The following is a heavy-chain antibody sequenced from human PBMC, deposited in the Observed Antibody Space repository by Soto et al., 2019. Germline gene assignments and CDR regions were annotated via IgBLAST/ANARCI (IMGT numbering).Heavy chain of an antibody. J-gene: IGHJ6*02. V-gene: IGHV3-30-3*01. CDR1: GFTFSSYA. CDR3: ARTSYVWGSYRPYYYGMDV. CDR2: ISYDGSNK. Sequence: GGSLRLSCAASGFTFSSYAMHWVRQAPGKGLEWVAVISYDGSNKYYADSVKGRFTISRDNSKNTLYLQMNSLRAEDTAVYYCARTSYVWGSYRPYYYGMDVWGQGTTVTVSS. D-gene: IGHD3-16*02.